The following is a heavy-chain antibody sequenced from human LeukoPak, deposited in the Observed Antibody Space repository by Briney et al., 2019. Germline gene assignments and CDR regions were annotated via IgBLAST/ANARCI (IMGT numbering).Heavy chain of an antibody. D-gene: IGHD2-2*01. CDR3: ARAYCRSTNCCYPS. CDR2: IKQDGSEK. J-gene: IGHJ5*02. CDR1: GFTFSSYW. V-gene: IGHV3-7*01. Sequence: GGSLRLSCAASGFTFSSYWMSWVRQAPGKGLEWVANIKQDGSEKYYVDSVRGRFTISRDNAQNSVSLQMNILRPQDTAVYYCARAYCRSTNCCYPSWGQGTLVTVSS.